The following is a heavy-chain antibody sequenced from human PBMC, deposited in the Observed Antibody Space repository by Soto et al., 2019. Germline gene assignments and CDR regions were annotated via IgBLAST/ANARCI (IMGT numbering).Heavy chain of an antibody. Sequence: PSETLSLTCTVSGDSITSNSYYWSWIRQPPGKGLEWIGYIYYSGSTNYNPSLKSRVTISVDTSKNQFSLKLSSVTAADTAVYYCARVGPRGYSYDYYYYGMDVWGQGTTVTVSS. CDR3: ARVGPRGYSYDYYYYGMDV. CDR1: GDSITSNSYY. CDR2: IYYSGST. D-gene: IGHD5-18*01. V-gene: IGHV4-61*01. J-gene: IGHJ6*02.